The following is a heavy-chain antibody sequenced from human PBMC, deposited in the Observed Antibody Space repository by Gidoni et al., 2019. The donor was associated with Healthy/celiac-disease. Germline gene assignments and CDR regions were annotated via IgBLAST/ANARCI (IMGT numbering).Heavy chain of an antibody. V-gene: IGHV4-59*01. CDR1: GGSISSYY. J-gene: IGHJ4*02. CDR2: IYYSGST. D-gene: IGHD4-17*01. Sequence: QVQLQESGPGLVKPSETLSLTCTVSGGSISSYYWSWIRQPPGKGLEWIGYIYYSGSTNYNPSLKSRVTISVDTSKNQFSLKLSSVTAADTAVYYCASMEMGYGDYERGAFDYWGQGTLVTVSS. CDR3: ASMEMGYGDYERGAFDY.